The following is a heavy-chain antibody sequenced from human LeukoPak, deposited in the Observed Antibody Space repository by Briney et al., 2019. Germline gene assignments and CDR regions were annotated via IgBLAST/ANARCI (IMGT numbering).Heavy chain of an antibody. CDR3: ARSLGVAEKLDY. CDR1: GGSISSGGYY. D-gene: IGHD2-21*01. Sequence: SETLSLTCTVSGGSISSGGYYWSWIRQHPGKGLEWIGYIYYSGSTYYSPSLRSRVTISVDTSKNQFSLNLSSVTAADTAVYYCARSLGVAEKLDYWGQGTLVTVSS. CDR2: IYYSGST. J-gene: IGHJ4*02. V-gene: IGHV4-31*03.